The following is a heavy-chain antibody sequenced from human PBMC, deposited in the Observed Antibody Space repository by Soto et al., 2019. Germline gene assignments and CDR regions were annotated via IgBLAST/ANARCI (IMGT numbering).Heavy chain of an antibody. V-gene: IGHV3-11*01. CDR2: ISSSGSTI. CDR1: GFTFSDYY. D-gene: IGHD2-2*01. Sequence: GGSLRLSCAASGFTFSDYYMSWIRQAPGKGLEWVSYISSSGSTIYYADSVKGRFTISRDNAKNSLYLQMNSLRAEDTAVYYCARFQYQPPYYYYYMDVWGKGTTVTVSS. J-gene: IGHJ6*03. CDR3: ARFQYQPPYYYYYMDV.